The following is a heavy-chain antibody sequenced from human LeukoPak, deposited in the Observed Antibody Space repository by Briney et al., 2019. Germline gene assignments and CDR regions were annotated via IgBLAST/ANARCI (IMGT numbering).Heavy chain of an antibody. CDR3: ARTYYDILTGYCPDY. CDR2: ISSSSSYI. J-gene: IGHJ4*02. CDR1: GFTFSSYS. D-gene: IGHD3-9*01. V-gene: IGHV3-21*01. Sequence: GGPLRLSCAASGFTFSSYSMNWVRQAPGKGLEWVSSISSSSSYIYYADSVKGRFTISRDNAKNSLYLQMNSLRAEDTAVYYCARTYYDILTGYCPDYWGQGTLVTVSS.